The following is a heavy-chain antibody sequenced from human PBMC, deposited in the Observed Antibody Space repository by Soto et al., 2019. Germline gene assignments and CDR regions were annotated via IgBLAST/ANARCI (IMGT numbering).Heavy chain of an antibody. CDR2: INNDGSDT. Sequence: EVHLVESGGGLVQPGGSLRRSCAASGFTFRYYWLHWVRQVPGRGPVWVSGINNDGSDTFYADFVEGRFTISRDNAKNTVYLQMDSLRAEDTAVYYCGSLFAFWGPGPLVTVPS. D-gene: IGHD3-3*01. CDR1: GFTFRYYW. V-gene: IGHV3-74*01. CDR3: GSLFAF. J-gene: IGHJ4*02.